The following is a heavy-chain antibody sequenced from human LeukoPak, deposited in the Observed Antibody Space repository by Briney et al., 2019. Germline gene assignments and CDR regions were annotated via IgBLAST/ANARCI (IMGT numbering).Heavy chain of an antibody. D-gene: IGHD3-3*01. CDR1: GFTFSSYG. CDR2: ISGSGGST. Sequence: GGSLRLSCAASGFTFSSYGVHWVRQAPGKGLEWVSAISGSGGSTYYADSVKGRFTISRDNSKNTLYLQMNSLRAEDTAVYYCAKTHGGAAFDIWGQGTMVTVSS. V-gene: IGHV3-23*01. CDR3: AKTHGGAAFDI. J-gene: IGHJ3*02.